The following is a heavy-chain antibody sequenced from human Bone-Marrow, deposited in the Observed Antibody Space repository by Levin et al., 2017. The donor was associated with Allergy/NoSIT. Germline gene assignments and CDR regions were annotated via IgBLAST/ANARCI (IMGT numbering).Heavy chain of an antibody. CDR1: GFTVSTNY. V-gene: IGHV3-53*01. CDR2: IYSDGTT. D-gene: IGHD4-11*01. J-gene: IGHJ4*02. Sequence: GESLKISCAASGFTVSTNYMSWVRQAPGKGLEWVSIIYSDGTTFYADSVKGRFSISRDNSKNTLYLQMNSLSAEDTAVYYCARAPTITTNFAHWGQGTLVTVSS. CDR3: ARAPTITTNFAH.